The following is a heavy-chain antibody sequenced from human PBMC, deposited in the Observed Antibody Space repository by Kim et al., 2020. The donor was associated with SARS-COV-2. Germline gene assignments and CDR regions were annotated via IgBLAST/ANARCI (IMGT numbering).Heavy chain of an antibody. Sequence: GGSLRLSCAASGFTFSSYVMTWVRQAPGKGLEWVSSINSNDGRTYYADSVKGRFTISRDNSKNTLSLQMSRLGAEDTAVYYCAKGEGYKYGNNWFDPWGQGTLVTVSS. V-gene: IGHV3-23*01. CDR3: AKGEGYKYGNNWFDP. D-gene: IGHD5-12*01. CDR2: INSNDGRT. J-gene: IGHJ5*02. CDR1: GFTFSSYV.